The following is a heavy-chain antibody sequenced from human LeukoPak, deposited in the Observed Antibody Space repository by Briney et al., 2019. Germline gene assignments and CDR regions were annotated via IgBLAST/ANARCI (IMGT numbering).Heavy chain of an antibody. Sequence: ASVKVSCKASGYTFTSYDINWVRQAPGQGLEWMGGIIPIFGTANYAQKFQGRVTITADESTSTAYMELSSLRSEDTAVYYCARAPAYGSGKTYDYWGQGTLVTVSS. J-gene: IGHJ4*02. CDR2: IIPIFGTA. D-gene: IGHD3-10*01. CDR1: GYTFTSYD. V-gene: IGHV1-69*13. CDR3: ARAPAYGSGKTYDY.